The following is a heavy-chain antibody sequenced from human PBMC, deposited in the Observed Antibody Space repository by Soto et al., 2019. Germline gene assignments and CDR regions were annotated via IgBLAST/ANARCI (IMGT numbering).Heavy chain of an antibody. J-gene: IGHJ4*02. V-gene: IGHV3-33*01. CDR1: GFTFSRHG. CDR2: ILNDASGH. D-gene: IGHD4-17*01. CDR3: ARDDDYPDNGFDY. Sequence: QVQLVESGGGVVQPGTSLRLSCAASGFTFSRHGMHWVRQTPGKGLEWVAVILNDASGHWYADSVKGRFTISRDNFEKTLYLQMNGLRLEDTAMYYCARDDDYPDNGFDYWGQGTLVTVSS.